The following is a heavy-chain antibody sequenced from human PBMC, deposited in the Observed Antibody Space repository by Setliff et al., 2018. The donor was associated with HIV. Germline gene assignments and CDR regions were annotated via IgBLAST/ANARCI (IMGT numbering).Heavy chain of an antibody. CDR1: GFTLREVA. V-gene: IGHV1-24*01. CDR2: VDPEDGEK. J-gene: IGHJ4*02. CDR3: ATEGDCTNGVCYKLAY. D-gene: IGHD2-8*01. Sequence: ASVKVSCKVFGFTLREVAIHWVRQAPGKGLEWMGRVDPEDGEKIYAEKFQGRVTITADTSTAIAYMEVSSLRSEDTAVNYCATEGDCTNGVCYKLAYWGQGTLVTVSS.